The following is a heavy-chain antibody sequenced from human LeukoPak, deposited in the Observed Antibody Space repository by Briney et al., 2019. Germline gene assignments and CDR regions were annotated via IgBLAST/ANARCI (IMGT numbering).Heavy chain of an antibody. CDR3: ARHRGSNLNRSFDF. CDR2: IYYTGST. Sequence: SETLSLTCTVSGGSVSSFYWTWIRQPPGKGLEWIASIYYTGSTNYNPSLKSRVTVSLDTSKNQLSLKLSFVTAADTAVYYCARHRGSNLNRSFDFWGQGTLVTVSS. D-gene: IGHD1-14*01. CDR1: GGSVSSFY. V-gene: IGHV4-59*08. J-gene: IGHJ4*02.